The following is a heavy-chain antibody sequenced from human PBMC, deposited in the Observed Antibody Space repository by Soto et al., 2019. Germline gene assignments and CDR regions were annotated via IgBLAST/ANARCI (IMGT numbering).Heavy chain of an antibody. CDR3: ARDYYGSGSYYNGVGLRAFDI. V-gene: IGHV4-59*01. CDR2: IYYSGST. Sequence: SETLSLTCTVSGGSISSYYWSWIRQPPGKGLEWIGYIYYSGSTNYNPSLKSRVTISVDTSKNQFSLKLSSVTAADTAVYYCARDYYGSGSYYNGVGLRAFDIWGQETMVTVSS. J-gene: IGHJ3*02. D-gene: IGHD3-10*01. CDR1: GGSISSYY.